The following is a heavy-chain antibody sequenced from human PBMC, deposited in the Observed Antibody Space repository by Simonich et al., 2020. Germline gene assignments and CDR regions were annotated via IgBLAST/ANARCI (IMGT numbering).Heavy chain of an antibody. CDR3: ARHPEYSSNWFDP. V-gene: IGHV4-39*01. CDR1: GGSISSSSYY. D-gene: IGHD6-6*01. CDR2: IYYRGSN. J-gene: IGHJ5*02. Sequence: QLQLQESGPGLVKPSETLSLTCTVSGGSISSSSYYWGWIRQPPGKGLEWIGSIYYRGSNYSHPSLKSRVTIAVDTSKNQFSLKLSAVTAADTAVYYCARHPEYSSNWFDPWGQGTLVTVSS.